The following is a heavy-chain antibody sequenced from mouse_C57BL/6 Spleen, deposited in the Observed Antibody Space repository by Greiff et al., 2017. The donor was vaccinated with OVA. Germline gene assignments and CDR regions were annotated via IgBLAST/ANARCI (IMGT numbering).Heavy chain of an antibody. J-gene: IGHJ1*03. V-gene: IGHV1-18*01. Sequence: VQLQQSGHELVKPGASVKIPCKASGYTFTDYNMDWVKQSHGKSLEWIGDINPNNGGTIYNQKFKGKATLTVDKSSSTAYMELRSLTSEDTAVYYCARRDYYGSSYWYFDVWGTGTTVTVSS. CDR2: INPNNGGT. CDR1: GYTFTDYN. D-gene: IGHD1-1*01. CDR3: ARRDYYGSSYWYFDV.